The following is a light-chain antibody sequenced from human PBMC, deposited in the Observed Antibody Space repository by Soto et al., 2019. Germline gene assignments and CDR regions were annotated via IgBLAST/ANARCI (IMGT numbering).Light chain of an antibody. Sequence: QSVLTRPASVSGSPGQSITISCTGTSSDVGAYGYVSWYQQHPGKVPKLLLYEVLYRPSGVSSRFSGSQSGNTASLTISGLQAEDEADYYCTAYTTSATLVFGTGTKVTVL. J-gene: IGLJ1*01. CDR3: TAYTTSATLV. V-gene: IGLV2-14*01. CDR1: SSDVGAYGY. CDR2: EVL.